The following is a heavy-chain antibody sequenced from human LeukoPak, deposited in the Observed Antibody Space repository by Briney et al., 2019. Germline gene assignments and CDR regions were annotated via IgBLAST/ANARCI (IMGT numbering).Heavy chain of an antibody. CDR1: GYSLTNHY. V-gene: IGHV4-34*12. CDR3: ARGPAAVHP. CDR2: VLHTGST. Sequence: TSEALSLTCAVHGYSLTNHYWIWIRQPPGKGLEWIAEVLHTGSTNYNPSFKSRVTISVDTSKSQFFLNLTSVTAADTAVYYCARGPAAVHPWGQGILVTVSS. J-gene: IGHJ5*02. D-gene: IGHD6-13*01.